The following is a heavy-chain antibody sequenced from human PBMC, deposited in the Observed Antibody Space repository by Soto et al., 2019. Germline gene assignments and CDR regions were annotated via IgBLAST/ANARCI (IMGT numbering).Heavy chain of an antibody. CDR3: ASRDIHNWNPGHAFAF. Sequence: QLQLKESGPGLVKPSETLSLTCTVSGGSVSSGSFYWGWIRQPPGKGLEWIGNIYYNGDTYYNPSLKSRVTISVDTSENQFSLKLSYVIAADTAVYYCASRDIHNWNPGHAFAFWGQGTMVTVSS. V-gene: IGHV4-39*01. CDR2: IYYNGDT. J-gene: IGHJ3*01. D-gene: IGHD1-20*01. CDR1: GGSVSSGSFY.